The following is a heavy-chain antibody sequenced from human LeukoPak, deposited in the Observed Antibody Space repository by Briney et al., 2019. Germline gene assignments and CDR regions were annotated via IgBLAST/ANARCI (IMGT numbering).Heavy chain of an antibody. Sequence: ASVKVSSKFSGYTLTELSMHWVRPAPGTGLEWVGRFDPEDGETIYAQKFQGRVTMIEDTCTDTAYMELSSLRSEDTAVYYCATDSSGWKDAFDIWGQGTMVTVSS. CDR1: GYTLTELS. CDR2: FDPEDGET. D-gene: IGHD6-19*01. V-gene: IGHV1-24*01. CDR3: ATDSSGWKDAFDI. J-gene: IGHJ3*02.